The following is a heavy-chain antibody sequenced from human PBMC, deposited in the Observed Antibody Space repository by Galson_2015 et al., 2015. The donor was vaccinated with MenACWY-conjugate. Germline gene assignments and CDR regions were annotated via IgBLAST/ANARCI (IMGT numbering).Heavy chain of an antibody. D-gene: IGHD3-16*01. CDR2: IDPSDSYT. CDR1: GYTFINYW. J-gene: IGHJ4*02. Sequence: QSGAEVKKPGESLRISCQGLGYTFINYWISWVRQTPGKGLEWMARIDPSDSYTNYSPSFKGHVTISVDKGIRTAYLQWSSLEASDTAIYYCARHHRGVGGVYYCDYWGQGTRIAVSS. CDR3: ARHHRGVGGVYYCDY. V-gene: IGHV5-10-1*01.